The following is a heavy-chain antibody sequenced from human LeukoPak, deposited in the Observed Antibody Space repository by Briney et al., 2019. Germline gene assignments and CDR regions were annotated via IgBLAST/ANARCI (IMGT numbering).Heavy chain of an antibody. V-gene: IGHV3-21*01. CDR1: GFTFGSYS. CDR2: ISSSSSYI. CDR3: ARESLGSSGYYRDY. J-gene: IGHJ4*02. D-gene: IGHD3-22*01. Sequence: PGGSLRLSCAASGFTFGSYSMNWVRQAPGKGLEWVSSISSSSSYIYYADSVKGRFTISRDNAKNSLYLQMNSLRAEDTAVYYCARESLGSSGYYRDYWGQGTLVTVSS.